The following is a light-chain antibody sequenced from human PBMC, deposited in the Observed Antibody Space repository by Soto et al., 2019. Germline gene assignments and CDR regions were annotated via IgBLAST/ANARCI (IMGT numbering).Light chain of an antibody. CDR2: GNS. CDR3: PSYDSSLSAYV. V-gene: IGLV1-40*01. Sequence: QSVLTQPPSVSGAPGQRVTISCTGSSSNIGAGYDVHWYQQLPGTAPKLLIYGNSNRPSGVPDRFSGSKSGTSASLAITGLQADDEADYYCPSYDSSLSAYVFATGTKLTVL. J-gene: IGLJ1*01. CDR1: SSNIGAGYD.